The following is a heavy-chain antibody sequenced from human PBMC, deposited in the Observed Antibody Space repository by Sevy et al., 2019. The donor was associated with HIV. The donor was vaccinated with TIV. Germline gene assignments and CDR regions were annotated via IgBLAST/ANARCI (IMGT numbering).Heavy chain of an antibody. CDR2: VDPSAGNT. CDR3: VRADPDQHFDS. CDR1: GDTFTNNY. V-gene: IGHV1-46*01. J-gene: IGHJ4*02. Sequence: ASVKVSCKASGDTFTNNYIHWVRQAPGQGLEWMGMVDPSAGNTTYAQKFQGRVTMTRDTSTSILYMELSSLRSEDTAVYYCVRADPDQHFDSWGQGTLVTVSP.